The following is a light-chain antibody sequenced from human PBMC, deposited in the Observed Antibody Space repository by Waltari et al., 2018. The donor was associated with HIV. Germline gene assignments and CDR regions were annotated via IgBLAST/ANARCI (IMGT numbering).Light chain of an antibody. CDR3: QSADSSGTYVV. Sequence: SYKLPQPPSVSVSPGQTAMITCSGDALPKQYSYWFQQKPGQAPVVVIYKDSERPSGIPERFSGSSSGTAATLTISGVQAEDEADYYCQSADSSGTYVVFGGGTKLTVL. CDR1: ALPKQY. CDR2: KDS. V-gene: IGLV3-25*03. J-gene: IGLJ2*01.